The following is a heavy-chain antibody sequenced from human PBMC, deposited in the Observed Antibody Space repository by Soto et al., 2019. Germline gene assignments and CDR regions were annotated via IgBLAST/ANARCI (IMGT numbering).Heavy chain of an antibody. D-gene: IGHD1-26*01. J-gene: IGHJ5*02. CDR3: ARYSGRYSYNLFDT. CDR2: IYYSGTT. Sequence: LPLTCTVPGGSISSYYWSWIRQPPGKGLERIGYIYYSGTTNYNPSLKSRVTISVDTSKNQFSLKLSSVTAADTAVYYCARYSGRYSYNLFDTCGQGTLV. CDR1: GGSISSYY. V-gene: IGHV4-59*01.